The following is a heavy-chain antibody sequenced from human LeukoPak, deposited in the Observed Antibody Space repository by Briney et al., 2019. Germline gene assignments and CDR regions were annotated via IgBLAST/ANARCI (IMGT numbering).Heavy chain of an antibody. V-gene: IGHV3-48*01. CDR2: ISSSSSTI. D-gene: IGHD3-22*01. J-gene: IGHJ4*02. Sequence: GGSLRLSCAASGFTFSTYSMNWVRQAPGKGLEWVSYISSSSSTIYYADSVKGRFTISRDNAKNSLYLQMNSLRAEDTAVYYCARGSTCYGSSGQVPFDYWGQGTLVTVSS. CDR3: ARGSTCYGSSGQVPFDY. CDR1: GFTFSTYS.